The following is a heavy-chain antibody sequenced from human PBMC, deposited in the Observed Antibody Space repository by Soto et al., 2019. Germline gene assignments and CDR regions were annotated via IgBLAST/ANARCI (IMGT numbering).Heavy chain of an antibody. CDR2: ITNSGGSA. V-gene: IGHV3-23*01. D-gene: IGHD4-17*01. CDR3: TKEHDYGYYGWFDP. CDR1: GFAFNSYA. J-gene: IGHJ5*02. Sequence: GGSLRLSCVASGFAFNSYAMTWVRQAPGKGLEWVSTITNSGGSAYYADSVKGRFTISRDNSKNTLYMQMTTLTAEDTAIYYCTKEHDYGYYGWFDPWGQGTLVTVSS.